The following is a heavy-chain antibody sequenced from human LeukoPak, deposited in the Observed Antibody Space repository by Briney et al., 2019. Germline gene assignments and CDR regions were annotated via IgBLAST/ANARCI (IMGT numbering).Heavy chain of an antibody. CDR1: GGFISSYY. V-gene: IGHV4-59*01. J-gene: IGHJ6*02. D-gene: IGHD3-10*01. Sequence: SETLSLTCTVSGGFISSYYWSWIRQPPGKGLEWIGYIYYSGSTNYNPSLKSRVTISVDTSKNQFSLKLSSVTAADTAVYYCATARGVYYGSGSIYYYGMDVWGQGTTVTVSS. CDR2: IYYSGST. CDR3: ATARGVYYGSGSIYYYGMDV.